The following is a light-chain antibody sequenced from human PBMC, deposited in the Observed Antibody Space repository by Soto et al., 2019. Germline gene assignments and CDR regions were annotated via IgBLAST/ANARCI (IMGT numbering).Light chain of an antibody. Sequence: EVVMTQSPATLSVSPGERATLSCRASQSVRSHLAWYQQKPGQAPSRLIFGASTRATGVPARFSGSESGTEFTLTISSLQSEDVAVYFCQQYNDWPRTFGGGTKVEIK. CDR2: GAS. J-gene: IGKJ4*01. V-gene: IGKV3-15*01. CDR3: QQYNDWPRT. CDR1: QSVRSH.